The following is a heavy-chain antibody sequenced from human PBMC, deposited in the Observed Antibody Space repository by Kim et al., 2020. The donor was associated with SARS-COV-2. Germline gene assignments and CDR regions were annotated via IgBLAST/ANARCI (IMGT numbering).Heavy chain of an antibody. D-gene: IGHD1-7*01. CDR1: GFTFGSFW. J-gene: IGHJ4*02. V-gene: IGHV3-74*01. CDR3: ARAIIGTNTFDY. CDR2: INNDGSRT. Sequence: GGSLRLSCEGSGFTFGSFWMDWVRQAPGKGLVWVSRINNDGSRTDYADSVKGRFTISRDNAKNTLYLQMNSLRVEDTAMYYCARAIIGTNTFDYWGQGTLATVSS.